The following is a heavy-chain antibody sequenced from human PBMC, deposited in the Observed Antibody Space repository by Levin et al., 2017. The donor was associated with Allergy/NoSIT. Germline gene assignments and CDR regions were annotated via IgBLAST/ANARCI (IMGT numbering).Heavy chain of an antibody. CDR2: ISGSGGST. D-gene: IGHD3-22*01. CDR1: GFTFSSYA. J-gene: IGHJ1*01. Sequence: GESLKISCVASGFTFSSYAMTWVRQAPGKGLEWVSAISGSGGSTYYADSVKGRFTISRDNSKNTLYLQMNSLRAEDTAVYYCAKGEDYYDSSGYDGYFQHWGQGTLVTVSS. V-gene: IGHV3-23*01. CDR3: AKGEDYYDSSGYDGYFQH.